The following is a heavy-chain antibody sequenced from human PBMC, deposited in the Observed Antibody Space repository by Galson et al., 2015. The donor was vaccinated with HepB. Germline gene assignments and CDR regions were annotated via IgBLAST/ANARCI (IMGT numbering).Heavy chain of an antibody. CDR2: ITDTGDTT. J-gene: IGHJ6*03. V-gene: IGHV3-23*01. D-gene: IGHD3-10*01. Sequence: SLRLSCAASGFIFTNYAMSWVRQAPGKGLEWVSTITDTGDTTHSADSVKGRFTISRDNSNSVMYLQMNSLRADDTAVYYCANLIWLGDLSSFSYMDVWGKGTTVTVSS. CDR1: GFIFTNYA. CDR3: ANLIWLGDLSSFSYMDV.